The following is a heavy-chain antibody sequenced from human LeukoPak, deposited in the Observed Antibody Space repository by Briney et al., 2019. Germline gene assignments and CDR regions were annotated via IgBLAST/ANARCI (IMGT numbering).Heavy chain of an antibody. D-gene: IGHD4-11*01. Sequence: SETLSLTCSVSGASVTSYYWTWIRQPPGKGLESIGYMFYSGTTNYNPSLKSRVTISMDTSKNQFSLKLTSVTAADTAVYYCARIIPSDYSTTPWGQGTLVTVSS. CDR1: GASVTSYY. CDR2: MFYSGTT. J-gene: IGHJ5*02. V-gene: IGHV4-59*02. CDR3: ARIIPSDYSTTP.